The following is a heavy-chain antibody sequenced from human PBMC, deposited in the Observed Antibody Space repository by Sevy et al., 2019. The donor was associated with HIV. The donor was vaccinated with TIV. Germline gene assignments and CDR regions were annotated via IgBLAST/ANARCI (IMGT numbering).Heavy chain of an antibody. J-gene: IGHJ4*02. CDR2: INEDGTKD. CDR3: ARDSGGYDF. D-gene: IGHD5-12*01. V-gene: IGHV3-7*01. CDR1: GINFSGYW. Sequence: QLGGSLRLSCAASGINFSGYWMSWVRQVPGKGLEWVANINEDGTKDYYVGSVKGRFTISRDNAKNSLYLQMNSVRVEDTAVYYCARDSGGYDFWGQGTLVTVSS.